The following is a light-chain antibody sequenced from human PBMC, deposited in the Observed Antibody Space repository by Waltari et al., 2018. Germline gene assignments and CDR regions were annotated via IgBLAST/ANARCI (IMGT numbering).Light chain of an antibody. Sequence: ETVMTQSPASLSVSPGERATLSCRASQGVSSNLAWYQQKPGQAPRLLISGASTRATGIPARFSASGSGREFTLTISSLQSEDFAVYYCLQYHDWPPYTFGQGTKVEI. J-gene: IGKJ2*01. CDR2: GAS. CDR1: QGVSSN. V-gene: IGKV3-15*01. CDR3: LQYHDWPPYT.